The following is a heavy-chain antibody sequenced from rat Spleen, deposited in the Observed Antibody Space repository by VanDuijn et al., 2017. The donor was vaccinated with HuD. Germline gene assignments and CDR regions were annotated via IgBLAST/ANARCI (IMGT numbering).Heavy chain of an antibody. CDR3: ARHQTFYDYYSSWDY. CDR1: GFTFSNYD. Sequence: EVQLVESGGGLVQPGRSLKLSCAASGFTFSNYDMAWVRQAPTKGLEWVASISTSGGSTYYRDSVKGRFTVSRDNAKSTLYLQMDSLRSEDTATYYCARHQTFYDYYSSWDYWGQGVMVTVSS. D-gene: IGHD1-2*01. J-gene: IGHJ2*01. CDR2: ISTSGGST. V-gene: IGHV5-25*01.